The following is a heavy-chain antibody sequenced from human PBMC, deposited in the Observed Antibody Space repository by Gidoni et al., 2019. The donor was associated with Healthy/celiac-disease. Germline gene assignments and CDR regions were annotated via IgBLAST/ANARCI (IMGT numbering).Heavy chain of an antibody. J-gene: IGHJ6*02. CDR2: ISSSSSYI. D-gene: IGHD6-19*01. V-gene: IGHV3-21*01. CDR1: GFTFSSYS. CDR3: ARDSEWLVRGYYYYGMDV. Sequence: EVQLVESGGGLVKPGGSLRLSCAASGFTFSSYSVNWVRQAPGKGLEWVSSISSSSSYIYYADSVKGRFTISRDNAKNSLYLQMNSLRAEDTAVYYCARDSEWLVRGYYYYGMDVWGQGTTVTVSS.